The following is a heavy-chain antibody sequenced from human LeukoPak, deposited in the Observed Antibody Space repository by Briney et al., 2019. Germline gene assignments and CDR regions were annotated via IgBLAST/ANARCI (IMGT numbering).Heavy chain of an antibody. V-gene: IGHV3-23*01. CDR3: ARETKVRGAIPLGLDY. CDR2: ISGNAYST. D-gene: IGHD3-10*01. CDR1: GFTFPTYA. J-gene: IGHJ4*02. Sequence: GGSLRPSCAASGFTFPTYAMSWVRQAPGKGLEWVSAISGNAYSTYYTDSVKGRFTISRDNSKNTLYLQMNSLRAEDTAVYYCARETKVRGAIPLGLDYWGQGTLVTVSS.